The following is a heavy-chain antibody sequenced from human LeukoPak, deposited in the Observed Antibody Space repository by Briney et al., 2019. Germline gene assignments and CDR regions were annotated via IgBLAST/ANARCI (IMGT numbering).Heavy chain of an antibody. J-gene: IGHJ4*02. CDR2: IFPSGGEI. Sequence: GGSLRLSCAASGFTFSTFAMIWVRQPPGKGLEWVSSIFPSGGEIHYADSVRGRFTISRDNSKSTLSLQMNSLRAEDTAIYYCARDDGYSSSWYWYWGQGTLVTVSS. CDR1: GFTFSTFA. CDR3: ARDDGYSSSWYWY. V-gene: IGHV3-23*01. D-gene: IGHD6-13*01.